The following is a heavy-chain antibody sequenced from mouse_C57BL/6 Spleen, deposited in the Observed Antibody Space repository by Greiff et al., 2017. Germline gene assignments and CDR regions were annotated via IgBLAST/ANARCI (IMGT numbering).Heavy chain of an antibody. V-gene: IGHV2-2*01. J-gene: IGHJ4*01. CDR1: GFSLTSYG. Sequence: QVQLQQSGPGLVQPSQSLSITCTVSGFSLTSYGVHWVRQSPGKGLEWLGVLWSGGCTDYSAAFISRLSISKDNSKSQVFFKMNCLQADDTTIYYCASQLRRVYSAMDYWGQGNSVNVSS. D-gene: IGHD1-2*01. CDR3: ASQLRRVYSAMDY. CDR2: LWSGGCT.